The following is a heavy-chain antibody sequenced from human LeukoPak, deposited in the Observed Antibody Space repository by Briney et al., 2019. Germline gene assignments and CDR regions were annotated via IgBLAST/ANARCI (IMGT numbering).Heavy chain of an antibody. CDR3: ARHSGMAAGDY. CDR1: GYSISSGYY. V-gene: IGHV4-38-2*01. Sequence: SETLSLTCAVSGYSISSGYYWDWIRQPPGKGLEWIGTIYPSGSTYYNPSLKSRVTISVDTSKNQFSLKLSSVTAADTAVYYCARHSGMAAGDYWGQGTLVTVSS. CDR2: IYPSGST. D-gene: IGHD6-13*01. J-gene: IGHJ4*02.